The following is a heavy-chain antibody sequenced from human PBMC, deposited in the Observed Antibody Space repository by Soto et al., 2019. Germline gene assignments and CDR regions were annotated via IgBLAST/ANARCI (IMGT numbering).Heavy chain of an antibody. CDR2: IVVGSGNT. Sequence: SVKVSCKASGFTFTSSAVQWVRQARGQRLEWIGWIVVGSGNTNYAQKFQERVTITRDMSTSTAYMELSSLRSEDTAVYYCAAGAFIAVAGTYYYYYGMDVWGQGTTVTVSS. V-gene: IGHV1-58*01. J-gene: IGHJ6*02. CDR1: GFTFTSSA. D-gene: IGHD6-19*01. CDR3: AAGAFIAVAGTYYYYYGMDV.